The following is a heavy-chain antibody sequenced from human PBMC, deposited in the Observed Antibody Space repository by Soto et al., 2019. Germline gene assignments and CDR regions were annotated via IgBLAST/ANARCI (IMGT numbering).Heavy chain of an antibody. J-gene: IGHJ6*02. CDR3: ARVYSNSHSTYHYYGMDV. Sequence: PGGSLRLSCAASGFTFSSYAMHWVRQAPGKGLEWVAVISYDGSNKYYADSVKGRFTISRDNSKNTLYLQMNSLGAEDTAVYYCARVYSNSHSTYHYYGMDVGGQGTTVTVSS. CDR1: GFTFSSYA. D-gene: IGHD4-4*01. V-gene: IGHV3-30-3*01. CDR2: ISYDGSNK.